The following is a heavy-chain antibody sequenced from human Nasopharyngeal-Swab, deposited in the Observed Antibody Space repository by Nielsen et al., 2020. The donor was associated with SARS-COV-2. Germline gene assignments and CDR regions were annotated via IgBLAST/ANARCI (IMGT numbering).Heavy chain of an antibody. V-gene: IGHV3-9*01. D-gene: IGHD3-3*01. Sequence: GGSLRPSCAASGFTFDDYAMHWVRQAPGKGLEWVSGISWNSGSIGYADSVKGRFTISRDNAKNSLYLQMNSLRAEDTALYYCAKDYHSDFGTNWFDPWGQGTLVTVSS. CDR1: GFTFDDYA. CDR3: AKDYHSDFGTNWFDP. J-gene: IGHJ5*02. CDR2: ISWNSGSI.